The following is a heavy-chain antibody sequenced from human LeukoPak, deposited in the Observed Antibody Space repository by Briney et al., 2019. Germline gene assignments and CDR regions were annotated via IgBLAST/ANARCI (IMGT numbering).Heavy chain of an antibody. CDR2: IYSGGST. D-gene: IGHD3-10*01. V-gene: IGHV3-53*04. CDR1: GFTVSSNY. J-gene: IGHJ3*02. Sequence: QSGGSLRLSCAASGFTVSSNYMSWVRQAPGKGLEWVSVIYSGGSTYYADSVKGRFTISRHNSKNTLYLQMNSLRAEDTAVYYRARDYYGGQGAFDIWGQGTMVTVSS. CDR3: ARDYYGGQGAFDI.